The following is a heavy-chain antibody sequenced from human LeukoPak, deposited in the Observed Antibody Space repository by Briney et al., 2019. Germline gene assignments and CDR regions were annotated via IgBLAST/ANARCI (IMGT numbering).Heavy chain of an antibody. CDR3: ARGGYSYSLDY. Sequence: PSETLTLTCSVSSGSISSYYWSWIRQPPGKGLEWIGYFYYSGSTKYNPALKGRVTISVDTTENQSSLKLTSVTAADTAVYHCARGGYSYSLDYWGQGTLVSVSS. J-gene: IGHJ4*02. CDR1: SGSISSYY. CDR2: FYYSGST. D-gene: IGHD5-18*01. V-gene: IGHV4-59*01.